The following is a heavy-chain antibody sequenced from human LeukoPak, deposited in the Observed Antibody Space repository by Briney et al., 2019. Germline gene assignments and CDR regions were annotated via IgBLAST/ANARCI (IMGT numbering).Heavy chain of an antibody. CDR2: ISGSAYST. CDR3: AKETVAAPPIDY. V-gene: IGHV3-23*01. Sequence: GGSLRLSCAASGLTFSSYAMSWVRQAPGKGLEWVSAISGSAYSTYYADSVKGRFAISRDNSKNTLYLQMNSLRAEDTAVYYCAKETVAAPPIDYWGQGTLVTVSS. D-gene: IGHD6-19*01. CDR1: GLTFSSYA. J-gene: IGHJ4*02.